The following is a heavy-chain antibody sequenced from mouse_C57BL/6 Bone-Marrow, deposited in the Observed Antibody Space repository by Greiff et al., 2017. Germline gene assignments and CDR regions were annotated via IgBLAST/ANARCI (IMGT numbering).Heavy chain of an antibody. CDR3: ARHEYYGSRGYFDY. D-gene: IGHD1-1*01. CDR2: TSSGGSYT. J-gene: IGHJ2*01. Sequence: EVKVVESGGDLVKPGGSLKLSCAASGFTFSSYGMSWVRQTPDKRLEWVATTSSGGSYTYYPDSVKGRFTISRDNAKNTLYLQMSSLKSEDTAVYYCARHEYYGSRGYFDYWGQGTTLTVSS. V-gene: IGHV5-6*01. CDR1: GFTFSSYG.